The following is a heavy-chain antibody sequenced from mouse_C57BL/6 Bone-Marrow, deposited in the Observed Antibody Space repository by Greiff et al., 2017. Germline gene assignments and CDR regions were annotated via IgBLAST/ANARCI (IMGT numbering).Heavy chain of an antibody. Sequence: VQLLQSGAELVMPGASVKLSCKASGFTFTSYWMHWVKQRPGQGLEWIGAIGPSDSYTNYTQQFKGQSTSTVDKSSSTAYMPLPSLTSEDSAVYYCARSYAMDFWGQGTSVTVSS. CDR1: GFTFTSYW. J-gene: IGHJ4*01. CDR2: IGPSDSYT. CDR3: ARSYAMDF. V-gene: IGHV1-69*01.